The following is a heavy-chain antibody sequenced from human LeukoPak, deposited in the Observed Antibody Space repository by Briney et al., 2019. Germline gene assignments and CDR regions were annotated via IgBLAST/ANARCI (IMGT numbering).Heavy chain of an antibody. CDR2: ISAYSGDT. Sequence: ASVKVSCKASGYTFTNYGISWVRQAPGQGLEWMGWISAYSGDTDYAQKFQGRVTMTTETSTSTAYMELRTLRSDGTAVYYCARVNIGFSYANHWGQGTLVTVSS. CDR3: ARVNIGFSYANH. V-gene: IGHV1-18*01. D-gene: IGHD5-18*01. J-gene: IGHJ5*02. CDR1: GYTFTNYG.